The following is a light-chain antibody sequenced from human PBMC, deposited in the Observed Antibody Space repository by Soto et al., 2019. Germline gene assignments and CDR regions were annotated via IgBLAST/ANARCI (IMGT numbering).Light chain of an antibody. CDR3: QTWGTGVV. CDR2: LNSDGSH. CDR1: SGHSSYA. J-gene: IGLJ2*01. V-gene: IGLV4-69*01. Sequence: QPVLTQSPSASASLGASVKLTCTLSSGHSSYAIAWHQQQPEKGPRYLMKLNSDGSHSKGDGIPDRFSGSSSGAERYLTISGRQSEDEADYYCQTWGTGVVFGGGTQLTVL.